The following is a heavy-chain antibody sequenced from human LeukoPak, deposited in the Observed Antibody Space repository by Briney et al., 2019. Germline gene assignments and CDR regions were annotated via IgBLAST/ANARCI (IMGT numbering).Heavy chain of an antibody. D-gene: IGHD5-18*01. V-gene: IGHV3-48*04. CDR2: ITGGSDSI. CDR1: GFTFSTYS. Sequence: GGSLRLSCAASGFTFSTYSMSWVRQPPGKGLEWISYITGGSDSIYYADSVKGRFTISRDNAENSMYLQMNSLRAEDTAVYLCARTPGYNHGDGYYFDSWGQGALVTVSS. CDR3: ARTPGYNHGDGYYFDS. J-gene: IGHJ4*02.